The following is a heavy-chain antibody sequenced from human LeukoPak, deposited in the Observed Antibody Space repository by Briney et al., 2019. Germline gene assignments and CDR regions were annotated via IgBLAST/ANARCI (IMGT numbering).Heavy chain of an antibody. J-gene: IGHJ4*02. CDR3: ARLRDYYDSSSPYFDY. V-gene: IGHV4-59*08. D-gene: IGHD3-22*01. CDR1: GGSISTYY. CDR2: VYYSGST. Sequence: SETLSLTCTVSGGSISTYYWSRIRQPPGKGLEWIGFVYYSGSTKYNPSLKSRVTISVDTSKTQFSLKLSSVTAADTAVYYCARLRDYYDSSSPYFDYWGQGTLVTVSS.